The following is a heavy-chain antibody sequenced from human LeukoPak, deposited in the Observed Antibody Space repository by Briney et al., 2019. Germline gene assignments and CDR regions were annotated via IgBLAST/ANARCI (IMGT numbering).Heavy chain of an antibody. J-gene: IGHJ4*02. V-gene: IGHV4-59*01. D-gene: IGHD6-13*01. CDR2: IYYSGST. CDR3: AMGVAAATSRY. Sequence: PSETLSLTCTVSGGSISNYYWSWIRQPPGKGLEWIGYIYYSGSTNYNPSLKSRVTISVDTSKNQFSLKLSSVTAADTAVYYCAMGVAAATSRYWGQGTLVTVSS. CDR1: GGSISNYY.